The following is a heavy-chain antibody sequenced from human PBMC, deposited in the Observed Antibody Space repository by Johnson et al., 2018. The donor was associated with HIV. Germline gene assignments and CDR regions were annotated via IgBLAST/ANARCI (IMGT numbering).Heavy chain of an antibody. J-gene: IGHJ3*01. CDR1: GFIFDDYG. D-gene: IGHD3-3*01. V-gene: IGHV3-20*04. Sequence: VQLVESGGDLVQPGRSLTLSCTASGFIFDDYGLNWVRQAPGKGLEWVSGINWNGGITGYADSMKGRFTISRDNSKNTLYLQMNSLRAEDTAVYYCARLQYYNFWSGYFGREESQGGFDVWGQGTMVTVSS. CDR3: ARLQYYNFWSGYFGREESQGGFDV. CDR2: INWNGGIT.